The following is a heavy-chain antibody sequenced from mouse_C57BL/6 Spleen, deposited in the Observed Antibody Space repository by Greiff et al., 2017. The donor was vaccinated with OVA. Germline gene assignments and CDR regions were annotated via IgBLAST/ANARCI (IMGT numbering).Heavy chain of an antibody. CDR1: GFNIKDYY. D-gene: IGHD2-2*01. CDR3: SRVGYARGYYAMDY. CDR2: IDPEDGDT. Sequence: EVKLMESGAELVRPGASVKLSCTASGFNIKDYYMHWVKQRPEQGLEWIGRIDPEDGDTEYAPKFQGKATMTADTSSNTAYLQLSSLTSEDTAVYYCSRVGYARGYYAMDYWGQGTSVTVSS. J-gene: IGHJ4*01. V-gene: IGHV14-1*01.